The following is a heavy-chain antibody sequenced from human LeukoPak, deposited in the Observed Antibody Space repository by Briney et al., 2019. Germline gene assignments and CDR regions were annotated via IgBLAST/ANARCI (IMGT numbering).Heavy chain of an antibody. CDR2: IKQDGSEK. D-gene: IGHD3-3*01. Sequence: GGALRLSCAASGFSLSSYWMSWVRQAPGKGLGQGANIKQDGSEKYYVDSVKGRFTISRDNAKNSLYLQMNSLRAEDTAVYYCARDGTFGVVIRRFDPWGQGTLVTVSS. CDR3: ARDGTFGVVIRRFDP. J-gene: IGHJ5*02. CDR1: GFSLSSYW. V-gene: IGHV3-7*01.